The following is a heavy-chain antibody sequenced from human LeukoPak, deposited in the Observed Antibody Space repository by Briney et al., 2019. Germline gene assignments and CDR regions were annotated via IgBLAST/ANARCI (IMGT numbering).Heavy chain of an antibody. D-gene: IGHD3-16*02. CDR3: ARVNPSQRLGELSIDY. V-gene: IGHV3-53*01. CDR2: IYSGGST. J-gene: IGHJ4*02. CDR1: GFTDSSNY. Sequence: GGSLRLSCAASGFTDSSNYMSWVRQAPGKGLEWVSVIYSGGSTYYADSVKGRFTISRDNSKNTLYLQMNSLRAEDTAVYYCARVNPSQRLGELSIDYWGEGTLVTVSS.